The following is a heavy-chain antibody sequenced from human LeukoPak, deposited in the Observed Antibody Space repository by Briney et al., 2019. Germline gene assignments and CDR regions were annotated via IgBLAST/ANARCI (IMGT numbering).Heavy chain of an antibody. Sequence: GTSLRLSCAASGFTFSSYGMHWVRQAPGKGLEWVTFIRYDGSNKYYADSVKGRFTISRDNSKNTLYLQMNSLRAEDTAVYYCAKVKWELRTDWFDPWGQGTLVTVSS. J-gene: IGHJ5*02. D-gene: IGHD1-26*01. CDR3: AKVKWELRTDWFDP. V-gene: IGHV3-30*02. CDR2: IRYDGSNK. CDR1: GFTFSSYG.